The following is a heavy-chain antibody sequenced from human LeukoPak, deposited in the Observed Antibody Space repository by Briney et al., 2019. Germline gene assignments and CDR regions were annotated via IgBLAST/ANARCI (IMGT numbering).Heavy chain of an antibody. J-gene: IGHJ4*02. CDR2: MNPNSGNT. CDR3: ATTPPYCSNTSCSSRLAFDS. D-gene: IGHD2-2*01. CDR1: GGTFSSYA. Sequence: GASVKVSCKASGGTFSSYAISWVRQAPGQGLEWMGWMNPNSGNTGYAQKFQGRVTITRNTSISTAYMDLSSLTSEDTAVYYCATTPPYCSNTSCSSRLAFDSWGQGTLVTVSS. V-gene: IGHV1-8*03.